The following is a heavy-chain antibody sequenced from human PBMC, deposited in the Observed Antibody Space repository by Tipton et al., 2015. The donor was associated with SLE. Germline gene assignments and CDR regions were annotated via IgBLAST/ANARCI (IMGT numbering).Heavy chain of an antibody. CDR2: INHSGST. CDR1: GGSFSGYY. V-gene: IGHV4-34*01. D-gene: IGHD3-3*01. J-gene: IGHJ1*01. Sequence: SLTCAVYGGSFSGYYWSWIRQPPGKGLEWIGEINHSGSTNYNPSLKSRVTISVDTSKNQFSLKLSSVTAADTAVYYCATSYYDFWSGYYPPIQHWGQGTLVTVSS. CDR3: ATSYYDFWSGYYPPIQH.